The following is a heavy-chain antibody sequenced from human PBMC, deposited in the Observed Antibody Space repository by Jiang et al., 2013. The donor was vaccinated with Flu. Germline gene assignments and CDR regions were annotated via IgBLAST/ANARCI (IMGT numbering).Heavy chain of an antibody. V-gene: IGHV3-21*01. J-gene: IGHJ4*02. CDR3: ARDSISRIAAAGTGDDY. CDR2: SSSSSYI. D-gene: IGHD6-13*01. Sequence: SSSSSYIYYADSVKGRFTISRDNAKNSLYLQMNSLRAEDTAVYYCARDSISRIAAAGTGDDYWGQGTLGSPSPQ.